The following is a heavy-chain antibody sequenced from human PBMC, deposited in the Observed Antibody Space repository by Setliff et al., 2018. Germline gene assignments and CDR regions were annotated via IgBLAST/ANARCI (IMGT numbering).Heavy chain of an antibody. Sequence: ASVKVSCKASGYTFTSYGISWLRQAPGQGLEWMGWISANNGDTKSAQKFQGRLTMTRDTSISTAYMELSSLRSDDTAVYYCARQPMDTIMVTFDYWGQGILVTVSS. CDR2: ISANNGDT. V-gene: IGHV1-18*01. CDR3: ARQPMDTIMVTFDY. D-gene: IGHD5-12*01. J-gene: IGHJ4*02. CDR1: GYTFTSYG.